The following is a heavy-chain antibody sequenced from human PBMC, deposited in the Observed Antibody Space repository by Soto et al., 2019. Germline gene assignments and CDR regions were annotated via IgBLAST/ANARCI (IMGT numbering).Heavy chain of an antibody. CDR1: GFTFSSYA. V-gene: IGHV3-30-3*01. Sequence: QVQLVESGGGVVQPGRSLRLSCAASGFTFSSYAMHWVRQAPGKGLEWVAVISYDGSNKYYADSVKGRFTISRDNSKNTLYLQMNSLRAEDTAVYYCARDVAGITMVRGFFDYCGQGTLVTVSS. J-gene: IGHJ4*02. CDR2: ISYDGSNK. CDR3: ARDVAGITMVRGFFDY. D-gene: IGHD3-10*01.